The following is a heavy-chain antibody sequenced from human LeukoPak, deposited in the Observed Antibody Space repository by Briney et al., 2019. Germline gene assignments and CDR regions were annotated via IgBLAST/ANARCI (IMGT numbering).Heavy chain of an antibody. Sequence: ASVKVSCKASGYTFTSYGISWVRQAPAQGLEWMGWISAYNGITNYAQKLQGRVTMTTDTSTSTAYMELRSLRSDDTAVYYCARSIRITMIVRAMDVWGKGTTVTVSS. V-gene: IGHV1-18*01. CDR2: ISAYNGIT. D-gene: IGHD3-22*01. J-gene: IGHJ6*03. CDR1: GYTFTSYG. CDR3: ARSIRITMIVRAMDV.